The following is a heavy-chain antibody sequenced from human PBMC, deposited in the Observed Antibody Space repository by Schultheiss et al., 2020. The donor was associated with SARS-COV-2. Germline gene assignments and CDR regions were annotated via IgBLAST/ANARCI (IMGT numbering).Heavy chain of an antibody. CDR1: GYKFINYG. J-gene: IGHJ4*02. D-gene: IGHD7-27*01. CDR2: ISTHSGNM. Sequence: ASVKVSCKASGYKFINYGITWVRQAPGQGLEWMGRISTHSGNMNYAEKFQGRVTLTTDTSTTTVYMELNRLRSDDTAVYYCARAGASGLDYWGQGTLVTVSS. CDR3: ARAGASGLDY. V-gene: IGHV1-18*01.